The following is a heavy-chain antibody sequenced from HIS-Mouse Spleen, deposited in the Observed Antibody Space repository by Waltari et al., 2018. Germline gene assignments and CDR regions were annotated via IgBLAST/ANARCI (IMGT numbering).Heavy chain of an antibody. D-gene: IGHD1-26*01. CDR2: IKQDGSEK. V-gene: IGHV3-7*01. CDR3: AREGDSGSYFDY. CDR1: GFTCSGYW. Sequence: EVQLVEAGGGWVQPGGSLRFSCAASGFTCSGYWMSWVCQAPGKGLEWVANIKQDGSEKYYVDSVKGRFTISRDNAKNSLYLQMNSLRAEDTAVYYCAREGDSGSYFDYWGQGTLVTVSS. J-gene: IGHJ4*02.